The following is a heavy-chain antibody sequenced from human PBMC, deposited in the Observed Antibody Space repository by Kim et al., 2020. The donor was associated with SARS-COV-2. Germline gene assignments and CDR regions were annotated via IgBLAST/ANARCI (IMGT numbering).Heavy chain of an antibody. CDR3: ARDCDTSSHYSRFDD. CDR2: ISENGDKE. Sequence: CATSGFTFSDYDMHGGCKGGGKGLEWGAGISENGDKEYYADSVKGRCTMSRETAKNTLYRQMRSLRAEDTAVYYCARDCDTSSHYSRFDDWGQGTLVTVSS. D-gene: IGHD3-22*01. CDR1: GFTFSDYD. V-gene: IGHV3-33*08. J-gene: IGHJ4*02.